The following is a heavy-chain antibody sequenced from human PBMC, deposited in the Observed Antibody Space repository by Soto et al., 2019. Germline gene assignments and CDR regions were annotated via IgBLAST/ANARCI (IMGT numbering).Heavy chain of an antibody. CDR1: GFTFSSYA. CDR3: ARAVRTASGATFGAFDI. V-gene: IGHV3-30-3*01. J-gene: IGHJ3*02. CDR2: ISYDGSNK. Sequence: QVQLVESGGGVVQPGRSLRLSCAASGFTFSSYAMHWVRQAPGKGLEWVADISYDGSNKYYADSVKGRFTISRDNSKNTLYLQMNSLRDEDTALYYCARAVRTASGATFGAFDIWGQGTMVTVSS. D-gene: IGHD6-13*01.